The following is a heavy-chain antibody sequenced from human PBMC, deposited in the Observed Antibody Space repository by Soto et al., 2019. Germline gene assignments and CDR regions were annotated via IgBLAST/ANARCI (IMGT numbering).Heavy chain of an antibody. D-gene: IGHD5-18*01. J-gene: IGHJ4*02. V-gene: IGHV1-18*04. CDR3: ARDHNQLRGYSYGSSSFDY. CDR2: ISAYNGNT. CDR1: GYTFTSYG. Sequence: ASVKVSCKASGYTFTSYGISWVRQAPEQGLEWMGWISAYNGNTNYAQKLQGRVTMTTDTSTSTAYMELRSLRSDDTAVYYCARDHNQLRGYSYGSSSFDYWGQGTLVTVSS.